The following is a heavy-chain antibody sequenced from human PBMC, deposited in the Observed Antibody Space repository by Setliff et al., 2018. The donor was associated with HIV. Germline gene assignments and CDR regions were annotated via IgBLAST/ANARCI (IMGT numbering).Heavy chain of an antibody. V-gene: IGHV1-46*01. D-gene: IGHD3-22*01. CDR1: GYTFTDYY. Sequence: ASVKVSCKASGYTFTDYYIHWVRQAPGQGLEWMGMINPSGGSASYAQKFQGRVTMSRDTSTSTVYMELSSLRSEDTAVYYCARDYFDSSAYHYGFGAFDIWGQGTMVTVSS. CDR3: ARDYFDSSAYHYGFGAFDI. CDR2: INPSGGSA. J-gene: IGHJ3*02.